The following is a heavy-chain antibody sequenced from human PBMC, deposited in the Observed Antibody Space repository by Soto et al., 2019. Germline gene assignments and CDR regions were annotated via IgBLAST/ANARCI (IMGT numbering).Heavy chain of an antibody. V-gene: IGHV1-3*01. Sequence: QVQLVQSGAEVKKPGASVKVSCKASEDTFTSYAFHWVRQAPGQRPEWMGWINAGNGNTKYSQKFQGRVTITSDTSASTVYMELRSLRSEDTAVYYCARSQYLPFFDYWGRGTLVTVSS. CDR2: INAGNGNT. CDR1: EDTFTSYA. J-gene: IGHJ4*02. CDR3: ARSQYLPFFDY. D-gene: IGHD2-2*01.